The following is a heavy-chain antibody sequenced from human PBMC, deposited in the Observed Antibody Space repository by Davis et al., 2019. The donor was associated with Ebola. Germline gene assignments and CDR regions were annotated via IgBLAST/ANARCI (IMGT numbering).Heavy chain of an antibody. J-gene: IGHJ3*01. CDR1: GFSVSGKY. Sequence: PGGSLRLSCEVSGFSVSGKYMSWVRQAPGKGLEWVSVIYRDERTYYADSVKGRFTVSRDNSENMLYLQMNSLRVEDTAIYYCAKDTSNVWFDVWGQGTMVTVSS. V-gene: IGHV3-53*01. D-gene: IGHD6-19*01. CDR2: IYRDERT. CDR3: AKDTSNVWFDV.